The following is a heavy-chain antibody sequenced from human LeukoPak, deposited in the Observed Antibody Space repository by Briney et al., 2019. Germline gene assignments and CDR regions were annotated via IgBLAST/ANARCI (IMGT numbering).Heavy chain of an antibody. Sequence: SETLSLTCTVSGGSISSSSYYWGWIRQPPGKGLEWIGSIYYSGSTYYNPSLKSRVTISVDTSKNQFSLKLSSVTAADTAVYYCSRHYYGSSRYYYINNDPPTYLDYWGQGTLVAVSS. D-gene: IGHD3-22*01. CDR3: SRHYYGSSRYYYINNDPPTYLDY. CDR1: GGSISSSSYY. V-gene: IGHV4-39*01. CDR2: IYYSGST. J-gene: IGHJ4*02.